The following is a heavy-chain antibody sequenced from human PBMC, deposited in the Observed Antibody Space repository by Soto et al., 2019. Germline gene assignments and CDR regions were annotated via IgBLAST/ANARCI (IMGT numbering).Heavy chain of an antibody. J-gene: IGHJ5*02. CDR2: VSNDGSDT. CDR3: ARALRDYVSLRFDP. CDR1: GFTFSNYW. Sequence: GGSLRLSCAASGFTFSNYWMHWVRQAPGKGLVWVSRVSNDGSDTRYADSVKGRFTISRDNAKKSLYLQMNSLRAEDTAVYYWARALRDYVSLRFDPGGQERLVTVS. V-gene: IGHV3-74*01. D-gene: IGHD3-16*01.